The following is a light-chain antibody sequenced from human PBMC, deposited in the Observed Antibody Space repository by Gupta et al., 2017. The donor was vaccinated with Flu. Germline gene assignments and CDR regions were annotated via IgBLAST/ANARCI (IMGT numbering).Light chain of an antibody. Sequence: QSAPPQPRSVSGSPGQSVTISCTGSSNDVGGSNRVSWYQQRTGKAPKRILEDVTERPSGVPDRFSGSKSGNTASLTISGLQADDEADYYCSSHAGRVTWVFGTGTTVTVL. J-gene: IGLJ1*01. V-gene: IGLV2-11*01. CDR1: SNDVGGSNR. CDR3: SSHAGRVTWV. CDR2: DVT.